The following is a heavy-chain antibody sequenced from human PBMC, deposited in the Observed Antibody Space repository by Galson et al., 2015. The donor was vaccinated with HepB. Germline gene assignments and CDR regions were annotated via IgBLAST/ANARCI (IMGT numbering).Heavy chain of an antibody. J-gene: IGHJ1*01. Sequence: ETLSLTCTVSGGSVSSGSYYWSWIRQPPGKGLEWIGYIYYSGSTNYNPSLKSRVTISVDTSKNQFSLKLSSVTAADTAVYYCASLNYGDYGGYFQHWGQGTLVTVSS. CDR2: IYYSGST. D-gene: IGHD4-17*01. CDR1: GGSVSSGSYY. V-gene: IGHV4-61*01. CDR3: ASLNYGDYGGYFQH.